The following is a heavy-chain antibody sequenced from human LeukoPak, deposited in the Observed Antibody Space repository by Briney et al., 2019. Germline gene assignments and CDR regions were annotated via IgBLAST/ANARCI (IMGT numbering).Heavy chain of an antibody. CDR3: ARSNYYESSGDDAFDI. Sequence: ASVKVSCKASGYTFTGYYMHWVRQAPGQGLEWMGWINPNSGGTNYAQKLQGRVTMTRDTSITTAYMELSRLRYDDTAVYYCARSNYYESSGDDAFDIWGQGTMVTVSS. CDR1: GYTFTGYY. J-gene: IGHJ3*02. V-gene: IGHV1-2*02. D-gene: IGHD3-22*01. CDR2: INPNSGGT.